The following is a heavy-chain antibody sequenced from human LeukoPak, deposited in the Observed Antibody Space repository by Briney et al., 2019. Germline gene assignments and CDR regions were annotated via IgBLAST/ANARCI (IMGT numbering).Heavy chain of an antibody. CDR2: IKQDGSEK. Sequence: GGSLRLSCAASGFTLSKHWMTWVRQAQGKGLECVAIIKQDGSEKYYVNSVKGRFTISRDNAKNSLYLQMNSLRAEDTALYYCAKRPRSGWYFDYWGQGTLVTVSS. V-gene: IGHV3-7*01. CDR1: GFTLSKHW. D-gene: IGHD6-19*01. J-gene: IGHJ4*02. CDR3: AKRPRSGWYFDY.